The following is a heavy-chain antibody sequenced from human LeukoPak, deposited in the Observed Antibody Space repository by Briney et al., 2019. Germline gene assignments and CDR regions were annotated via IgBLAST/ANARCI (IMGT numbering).Heavy chain of an antibody. CDR1: GYTFTGYY. CDR3: AREGGYCSSTSCPPSYSA. D-gene: IGHD2-2*01. V-gene: IGHV1-2*02. CDR2: INPNSGGT. J-gene: IGHJ4*02. Sequence: ASVKVSCKASGYTFTGYYMHWVRQAPGQGLEWMGWINPNSGGTNYAQKFQGRVTMTRDTSISTAYTELSRLRSDDTAVYYCAREGGYCSSTSCPPSYSAWGQGTLVTVSS.